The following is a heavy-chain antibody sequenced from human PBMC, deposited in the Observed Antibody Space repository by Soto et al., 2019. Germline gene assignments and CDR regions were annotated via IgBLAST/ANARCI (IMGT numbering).Heavy chain of an antibody. CDR1: GYTFSDFY. D-gene: IGHD4-17*01. CDR2: ISPSSGGA. Sequence: QVQMVQSGPEMKKPGASVKVSCKASGYTFSDFYIHWVRQAPGQGLEWMGWISPSSGGATYAKKFQGRVTLTRDTSINTAYMELSRLRSDDTALYYCARDLRLSVNGMDVWGQGTTVTVSS. CDR3: ARDLRLSVNGMDV. J-gene: IGHJ6*02. V-gene: IGHV1-2*02.